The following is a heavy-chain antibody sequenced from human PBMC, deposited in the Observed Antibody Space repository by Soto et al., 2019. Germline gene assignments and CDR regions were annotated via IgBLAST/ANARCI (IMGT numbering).Heavy chain of an antibody. V-gene: IGHV3-53*01. J-gene: IGHJ4*02. D-gene: IGHD3-22*01. CDR2: IYSGGST. CDR3: ARDLDYYDSSVVFF. Sequence: GGSLRLSCAASGFTVSSNYMSWVRQAPGKGLEWVSVIYSGGSTYYADSVKGRFTISRDNSKNTLYLQMNSLRAEDTAVYYCARDLDYYDSSVVFFWGQGTLVTVSS. CDR1: GFTVSSNY.